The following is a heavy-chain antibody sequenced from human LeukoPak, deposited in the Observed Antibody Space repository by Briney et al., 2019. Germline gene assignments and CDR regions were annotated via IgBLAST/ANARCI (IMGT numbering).Heavy chain of an antibody. V-gene: IGHV1-69*13. CDR3: ARGWAGGTTVATPWAY. D-gene: IGHD4-23*01. J-gene: IGHJ4*02. CDR1: GGIFSNYA. Sequence: SVKVSCKASGGIFSNYAINWVRQAPGQGLEWMGGIIPIFGTANYAQKFQGRVTITADESTSTAYMELRSLRSDDMAVYYCARGWAGGTTVATPWAYWGQGTLVIVSS. CDR2: IIPIFGTA.